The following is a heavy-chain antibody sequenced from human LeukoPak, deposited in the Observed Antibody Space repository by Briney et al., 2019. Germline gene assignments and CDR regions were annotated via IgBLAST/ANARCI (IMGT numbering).Heavy chain of an antibody. J-gene: IGHJ4*02. D-gene: IGHD3-10*01. CDR3: AKDPAVQGVIIEVSYFDY. CDR1: GFTFSSYA. CDR2: ISGSGGST. V-gene: IGHV3-23*01. Sequence: GGSLRLSCAASGFTFSSYAMSWVRQAPGKGLEWVSAISGSGGSTYYADSVKGRFTISRDNSKNTLYLQMNSLRAEDTAVYYCAKDPAVQGVIIEVSYFDYWGQGTLVTVSS.